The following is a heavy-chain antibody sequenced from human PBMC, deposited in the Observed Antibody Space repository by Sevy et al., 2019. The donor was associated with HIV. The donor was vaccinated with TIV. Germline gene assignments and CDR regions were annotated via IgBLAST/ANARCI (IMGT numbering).Heavy chain of an antibody. D-gene: IGHD6-6*01. J-gene: IGHJ6*02. Sequence: GGSLRLSCPASGFTFNDYAMHWVRQPPGKGLEWVSLISWSGGRTYYADSVKGRFTISRDNSKNSLYLQMNSLITEDTALYYCAKDLGSSSWNYNGMDVWGQGTTVTVSS. CDR1: GFTFNDYA. CDR2: ISWSGGRT. V-gene: IGHV3-43D*03. CDR3: AKDLGSSSWNYNGMDV.